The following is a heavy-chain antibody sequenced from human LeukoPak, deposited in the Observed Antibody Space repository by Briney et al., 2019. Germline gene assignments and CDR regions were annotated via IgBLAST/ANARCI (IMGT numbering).Heavy chain of an antibody. Sequence: SETLSLTCAVYGGSFSGYYWSWIRQPPGKGLEWIGEINHSGSTNYNPSLKSRVAISVDTSKNQFSLKLSSVTAADTAVYYCARGRRRQWLGDFDYWGQGTLVTVSS. CDR1: GGSFSGYY. CDR2: INHSGST. D-gene: IGHD6-19*01. CDR3: ARGRRRQWLGDFDY. V-gene: IGHV4-34*01. J-gene: IGHJ4*02.